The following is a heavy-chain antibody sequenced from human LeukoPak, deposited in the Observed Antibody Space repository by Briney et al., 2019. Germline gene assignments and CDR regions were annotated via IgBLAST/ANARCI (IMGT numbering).Heavy chain of an antibody. D-gene: IGHD6-19*01. CDR3: ARPAVAGLRAGGYDY. Sequence: GGSLRLSCAASGFSFSSYWMHWVRQAPGKGLVWVSRISSDGSIINYADSVKGRFTISRDNAKNTLYLQMNSLRVEDTAVYYCARPAVAGLRAGGYDYWGQGALVTVSS. V-gene: IGHV3-74*01. J-gene: IGHJ4*02. CDR1: GFSFSSYW. CDR2: ISSDGSII.